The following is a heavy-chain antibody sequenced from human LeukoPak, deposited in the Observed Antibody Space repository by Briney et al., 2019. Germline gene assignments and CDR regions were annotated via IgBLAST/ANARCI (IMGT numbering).Heavy chain of an antibody. V-gene: IGHV4-59*01. CDR2: IYYSGST. J-gene: IGHJ3*02. Sequence: SETLSLTCTVSGGSISSYYWNWIRQPPGKGLEWIGYIYYSGSTNYNSSLKSRVTISADTSKNQFSLKLSSVTAADTAVYYCARAPYDSYDAFDIWGQGTMVTVSS. CDR3: ARAPYDSYDAFDI. D-gene: IGHD3-16*01. CDR1: GGSISSYY.